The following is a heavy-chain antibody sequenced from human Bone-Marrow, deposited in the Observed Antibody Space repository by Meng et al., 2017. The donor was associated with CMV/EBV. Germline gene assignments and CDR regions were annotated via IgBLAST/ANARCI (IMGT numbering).Heavy chain of an antibody. CDR2: IRYDGSNK. Sequence: GESLKISCAASGFTFSSYGMHWVRQAPGKGLEWVAFIRYDGSNKYYADSVEGRFTISRDNSKNTLFVQMNSLRTEDTAVYYCAKGARSYSSSCEAWGPGRLVNVSS. D-gene: IGHD2-2*01. J-gene: IGHJ4*01. V-gene: IGHV3-30*02. CDR3: AKGARSYSSSCEA. CDR1: GFTFSSYG.